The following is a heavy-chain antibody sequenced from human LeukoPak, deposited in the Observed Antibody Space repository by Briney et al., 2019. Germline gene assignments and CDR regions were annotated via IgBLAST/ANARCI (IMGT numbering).Heavy chain of an antibody. D-gene: IGHD3-3*01. CDR3: AKTYDFWSGSLGWFDP. J-gene: IGHJ5*02. CDR1: GGSFSGYY. CDR2: INHSGST. V-gene: IGHV4-34*01. Sequence: PSETLSLTCAVYGGSFSGYYWSWIRQPPGKGLEWIGEINHSGSTNYNPSLKSRVTISVDTSKNQFSLKLSSVTAADTAVYYCAKTYDFWSGSLGWFDPWGQGTLVTVSS.